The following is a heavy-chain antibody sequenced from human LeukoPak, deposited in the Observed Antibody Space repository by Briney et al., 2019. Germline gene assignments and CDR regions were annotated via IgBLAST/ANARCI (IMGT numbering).Heavy chain of an antibody. Sequence: ASVKVSCKASGYTFTGYYMHWVRQAPGQGPEWMGWINPNSGGTNYAQKFQGRVTMTRDTSISTAYMELNSLKSGDTAVYYCARRCSYAYGYLDYWGQGTLVTVSS. J-gene: IGHJ4*02. CDR2: INPNSGGT. CDR3: ARRCSYAYGYLDY. D-gene: IGHD5-18*01. CDR1: GYTFTGYY. V-gene: IGHV1-2*02.